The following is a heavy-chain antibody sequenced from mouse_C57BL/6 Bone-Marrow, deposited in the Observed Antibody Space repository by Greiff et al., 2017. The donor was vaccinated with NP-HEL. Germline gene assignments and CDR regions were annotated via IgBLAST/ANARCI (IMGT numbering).Heavy chain of an antibody. CDR1: GYTFTSYW. D-gene: IGHD2-5*01. Sequence: QVQLQQPGAELVMPGASVKLSCKASGYTFTSYWMHWVKQRPGQGLEWIGEIDPSDSYTNYNQKFKGKSTLTVDKSSSTAYMQLSSLTSEDSAVYDCARSDSNYVRWYFDVWGTGTTVTVSS. V-gene: IGHV1-69*01. J-gene: IGHJ1*03. CDR2: IDPSDSYT. CDR3: ARSDSNYVRWYFDV.